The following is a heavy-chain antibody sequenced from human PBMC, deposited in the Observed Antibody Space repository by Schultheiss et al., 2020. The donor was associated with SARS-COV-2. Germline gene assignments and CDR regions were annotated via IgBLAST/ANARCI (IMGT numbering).Heavy chain of an antibody. D-gene: IGHD3-16*01. Sequence: GGSLRLSCKGSGYSFTSYWIAWVRQMPGKGLEWMGIIYPGDSDTRYSPSFQGQVTISADKSISTAFLQWSYLKVSDTAIYYCARRGIGHGMDVWGQGTTVTVSS. CDR3: ARRGIGHGMDV. J-gene: IGHJ6*02. CDR1: GYSFTSYW. CDR2: IYPGDSDT. V-gene: IGHV5-51*01.